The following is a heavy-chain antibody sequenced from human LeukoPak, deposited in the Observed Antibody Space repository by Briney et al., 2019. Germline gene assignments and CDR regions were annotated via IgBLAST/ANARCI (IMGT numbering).Heavy chain of an antibody. D-gene: IGHD3-22*01. V-gene: IGHV1-18*01. CDR3: ARDDYYYDSSGYNFDY. CDR2: ISAYNGNT. J-gene: IGHJ4*02. CDR1: GYTFTSYG. Sequence: GASVKVSCKASGYTFTSYGISWVRQAPGQGLEWMGWISAYNGNTNYAQKLQGRVTMTTDTSTSTAYMELRSLRSDDTAVYYCARDDYYYDSSGYNFDYWGQGTLVTVSS.